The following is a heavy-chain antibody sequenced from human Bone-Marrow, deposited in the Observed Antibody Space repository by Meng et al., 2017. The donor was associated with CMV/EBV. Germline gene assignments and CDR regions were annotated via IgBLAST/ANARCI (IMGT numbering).Heavy chain of an antibody. CDR1: GFTFSSYG. J-gene: IGHJ4*02. CDR2: ISGSGGST. D-gene: IGHD3-22*01. Sequence: GESLKISCAASGFTFSSYGIHWVRQAPGKGLEWVSAISGSGGSTYYADSVKGRFTISRDNSKNTLYLQMNSLRAEDTAVYYCAKAPILDRNFDYWGQGTLVTVSS. CDR3: AKAPILDRNFDY. V-gene: IGHV3-23*01.